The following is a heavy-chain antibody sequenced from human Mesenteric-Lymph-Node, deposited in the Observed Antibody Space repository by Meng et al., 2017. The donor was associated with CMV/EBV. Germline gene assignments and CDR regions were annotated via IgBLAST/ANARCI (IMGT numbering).Heavy chain of an antibody. CDR2: IYTTRRT. Sequence: SETLSLTCTVSGDSVSGGLYFWSWIRQPPGKGLEWIGYIYTTRRTNYKAFLKGRVTISLDTSTNQFSLNLNSVTDADTAMYFCARDPGGGANSWGQGTLVTVSS. V-gene: IGHV4-61*01. CDR1: GDSVSGGLYF. D-gene: IGHD4/OR15-4a*01. J-gene: IGHJ1*01. CDR3: ARDPGGGANS.